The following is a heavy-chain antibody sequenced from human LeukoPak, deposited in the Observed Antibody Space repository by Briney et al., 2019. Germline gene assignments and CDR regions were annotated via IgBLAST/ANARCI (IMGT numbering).Heavy chain of an antibody. CDR1: GFTFSSHP. D-gene: IGHD3-10*01. J-gene: IGHJ4*02. CDR2: ISFDGSHK. CDR3: AKVRGVIKDYFDY. V-gene: IGHV3-30*04. Sequence: GGSLRLSCAASGFTFSSHPMHWVRQAPGKGLEWVAVISFDGSHKYYADSVTGRFTISRDNSKNMLYLQMNSLRAEDTAVYYCAKVRGVIKDYFDYWGQGTLVTVSS.